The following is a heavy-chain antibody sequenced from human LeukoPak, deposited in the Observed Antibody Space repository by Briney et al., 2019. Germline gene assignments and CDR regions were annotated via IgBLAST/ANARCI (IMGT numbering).Heavy chain of an antibody. D-gene: IGHD2-2*01. V-gene: IGHV1-3*01. J-gene: IGHJ6*02. Sequence: ASVKVSCKASGYTFAKYAIHWVRQAPGQRLEWMGWINAGNGNTGYSQRFQGGVTITRDTSASTAYMELSSLRSEDTAVYYCARSILVVPVASHYNYGVDVWGQGTTVTVSS. CDR1: GYTFAKYA. CDR3: ARSILVVPVASHYNYGVDV. CDR2: INAGNGNT.